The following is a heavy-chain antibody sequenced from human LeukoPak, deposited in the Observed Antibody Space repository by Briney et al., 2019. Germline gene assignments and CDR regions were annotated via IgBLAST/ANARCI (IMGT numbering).Heavy chain of an antibody. CDR3: ATYDYGGAFDI. J-gene: IGHJ3*02. Sequence: PSETLSLTCTVSGGXISSYYWSWIRQPPGKGLEWIGYIYYSGSTNYNPSLKSRVTISVDTSKNQFSLKLSSVTAADTAVYYCATYDYGGAFDIWGQGTMVTVSS. V-gene: IGHV4-59*08. CDR1: GGXISSYY. D-gene: IGHD4-17*01. CDR2: IYYSGST.